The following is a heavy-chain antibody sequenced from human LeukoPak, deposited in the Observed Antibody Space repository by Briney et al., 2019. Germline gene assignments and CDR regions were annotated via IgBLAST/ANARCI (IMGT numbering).Heavy chain of an antibody. V-gene: IGHV4-59*08. CDR2: IFSGST. Sequence: KTSETLSLTCTVSGGSISNYYWSWIRQPPGKGLGWIGSIFSGSTYYNPSLKSRVTISLNTSKNQFSLNLSSVTAADSAVYYCARQGERPGISAYWGQGTLVTVSS. CDR1: GGSISNYY. CDR3: ARQGERPGISAY. D-gene: IGHD1-26*01. J-gene: IGHJ4*02.